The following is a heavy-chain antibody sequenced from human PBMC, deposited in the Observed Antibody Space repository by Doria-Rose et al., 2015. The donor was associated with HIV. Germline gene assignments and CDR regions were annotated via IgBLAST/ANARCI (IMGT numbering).Heavy chain of an antibody. CDR1: GFTFSSYA. CDR2: ISYDGSSK. Sequence: GAAPPGRPLRLSCAASGFTFSSYAVHWVRQAPGKGLEWVAVISYDGSSKYYADSVKGRFTISRDNSKNTLYLQMNSLRAEDTAVYYCARDRLRYYFDYWGQGTLVTVSS. CDR3: ARDRLRYYFDY. D-gene: IGHD6-25*01. V-gene: IGHV3-30-3*01. J-gene: IGHJ4*02.